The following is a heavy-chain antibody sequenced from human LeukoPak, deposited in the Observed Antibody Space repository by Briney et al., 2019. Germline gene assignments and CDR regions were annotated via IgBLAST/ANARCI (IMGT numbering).Heavy chain of an antibody. J-gene: IGHJ4*02. CDR3: ARVEAYCSRTSCHDY. CDR1: GHTFTSYG. CDR2: ISAYNDNT. V-gene: IGHV1-18*01. D-gene: IGHD2-2*01. Sequence: ASVKVSCKASGHTFTSYGISWVRQAPGQGLEWMVCISAYNDNTYYAQKVQGRVTITTDTSTSTAYMELRSMKSDDTAVYYCARVEAYCSRTSCHDYWGLGTLVTVSS.